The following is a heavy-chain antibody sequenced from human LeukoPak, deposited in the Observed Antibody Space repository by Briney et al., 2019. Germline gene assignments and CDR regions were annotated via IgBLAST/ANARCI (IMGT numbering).Heavy chain of an antibody. CDR1: GFPVSTNY. CDR2: IYTGGST. J-gene: IGHJ4*02. Sequence: PGGSLRLSCAASGFPVSTNYMSWVRRAPGKGLEWVSVIYTGGSTYYAGSVKGRFTISRDNSKNTLYLQMNSLRAEDTAVNYCARLECSGGNCYSEKYYFDYWGQGALVTVSS. D-gene: IGHD2-15*01. V-gene: IGHV3-66*04. CDR3: ARLECSGGNCYSEKYYFDY.